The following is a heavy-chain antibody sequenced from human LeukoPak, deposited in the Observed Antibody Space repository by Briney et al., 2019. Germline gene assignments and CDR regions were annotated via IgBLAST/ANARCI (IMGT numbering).Heavy chain of an antibody. V-gene: IGHV3-48*04. CDR3: ARDAYGDYSLDN. Sequence: GGSLRLSCAASGFTFISYSMNWVRQAPGKGLEWVSYISSSTSTIYYADPVKGRFTISRDNAKNSLYLQMNSLRVEDTAVYYCARDAYGDYSLDNWGQGTLVTVSS. J-gene: IGHJ4*02. D-gene: IGHD4-17*01. CDR1: GFTFISYS. CDR2: ISSSTSTI.